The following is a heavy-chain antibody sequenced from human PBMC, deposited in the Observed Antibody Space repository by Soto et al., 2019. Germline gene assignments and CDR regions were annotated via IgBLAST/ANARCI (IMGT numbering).Heavy chain of an antibody. V-gene: IGHV3-23*01. J-gene: IGHJ5*02. Sequence: PGGSLRLSCAASGFTFSSYAMSWVRQAPGKGLEWVSAISGSGGSTYYADSVKGRFTISRDNSKNTLYLQMNSLRAEDTAVYYCAKDRSGWPRPGGWFDPWGQGTLVTVSS. D-gene: IGHD6-19*01. CDR1: GFTFSSYA. CDR2: ISGSGGST. CDR3: AKDRSGWPRPGGWFDP.